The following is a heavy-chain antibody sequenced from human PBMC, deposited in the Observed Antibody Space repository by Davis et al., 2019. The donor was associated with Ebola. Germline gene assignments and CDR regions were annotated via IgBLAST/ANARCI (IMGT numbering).Heavy chain of an antibody. J-gene: IGHJ6*02. D-gene: IGHD3-10*01. Sequence: GGSLRLSCAASGFTFSSYEVNWVRQAPGKGLEWVSYISSSGSTIYYADSVKGRFTISRDNAKNSLYLQMNSPRAEDTAVYYCARGITMVQGVIVYGMDVWGQGTTVTVSS. V-gene: IGHV3-48*03. CDR1: GFTFSSYE. CDR3: ARGITMVQGVIVYGMDV. CDR2: ISSSGSTI.